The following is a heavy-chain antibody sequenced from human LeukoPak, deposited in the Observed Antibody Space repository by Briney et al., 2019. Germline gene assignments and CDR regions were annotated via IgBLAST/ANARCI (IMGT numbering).Heavy chain of an antibody. V-gene: IGHV1-8*01. CDR1: GYTFTSYD. D-gene: IGHD4-17*01. CDR2: MNPNSGNT. CDR3: ARARRLRYNWFDP. J-gene: IGHJ5*02. Sequence: ASVKVSCKASGYTFTSYDINWVRQATGQGLEWMGWMNPNSGNTGYAQKFQGGVTMTRNTSISTAYMELSSLRSEDTAVYYCARARRLRYNWFDPWGQGTLVTVSS.